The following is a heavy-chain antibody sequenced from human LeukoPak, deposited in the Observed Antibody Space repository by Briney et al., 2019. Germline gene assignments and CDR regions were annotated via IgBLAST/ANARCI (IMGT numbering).Heavy chain of an antibody. J-gene: IGHJ6*02. CDR3: ARDHPRMLVVVITYYYYYGMDV. D-gene: IGHD3-22*01. CDR1: GFTFSSYA. Sequence: GGSLRLSCAASGFTFSSYAMHWVRQAPGKGLEWVAVISYDGSNKYYADSVKGRFTISRDNSKNTLYLQMNSLRAEDTAVYYCARDHPRMLVVVITYYYYYGMDVWGQGTTVTVSS. V-gene: IGHV3-30*04. CDR2: ISYDGSNK.